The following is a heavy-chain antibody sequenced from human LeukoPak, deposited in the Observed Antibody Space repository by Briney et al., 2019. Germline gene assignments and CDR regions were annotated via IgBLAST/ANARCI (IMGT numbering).Heavy chain of an antibody. Sequence: PSQTLSLTCTVSGGSISSGSYYWSWIRQPPGKGLEWIGYIYYSGSTSYNPSLKSRVTISVDTSKNQFSLKLSSVTAADTAVYYCARVVVAARYFDYWGQGTLVTVSS. CDR2: IYYSGST. J-gene: IGHJ4*02. CDR1: GGSISSGSYY. V-gene: IGHV4-61*01. CDR3: ARVVVAARYFDY. D-gene: IGHD2-15*01.